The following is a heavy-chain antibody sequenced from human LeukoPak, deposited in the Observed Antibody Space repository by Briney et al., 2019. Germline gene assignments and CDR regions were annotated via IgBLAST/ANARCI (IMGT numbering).Heavy chain of an antibody. D-gene: IGHD2-2*01. Sequence: GASVKVSCKASGYTFTSYYMHWVRQAPGQGLEWMGIINPSGGSTSYAQKFQGRVTMTRDMSTSTVYMELSSLRSEDTAVYYCARVPIVVVPAAVFDYWGQGTLVTVSS. CDR3: ARVPIVVVPAAVFDY. CDR1: GYTFTSYY. J-gene: IGHJ4*02. CDR2: INPSGGST. V-gene: IGHV1-46*01.